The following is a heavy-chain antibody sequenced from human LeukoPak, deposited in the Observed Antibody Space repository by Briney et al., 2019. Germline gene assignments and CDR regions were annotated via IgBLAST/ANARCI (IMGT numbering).Heavy chain of an antibody. CDR2: ISSSSSYI. J-gene: IGHJ4*02. Sequence: GGSPRLSCAASGFTFSSYSMNWVRQAPGKGLEWVSSISSSSSYIYYADSVKGRFTISRDNAKNSLYLQMNSLRAEDTAVYYCASSDDYGDYRVDYWGQGTLVTVSS. CDR3: ASSDDYGDYRVDY. D-gene: IGHD4-17*01. CDR1: GFTFSSYS. V-gene: IGHV3-21*01.